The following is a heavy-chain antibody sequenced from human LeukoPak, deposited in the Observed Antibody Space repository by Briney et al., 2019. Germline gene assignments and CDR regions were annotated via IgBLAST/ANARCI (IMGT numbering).Heavy chain of an antibody. D-gene: IGHD2-15*01. J-gene: IGHJ4*02. CDR2: ISYDGSNK. CDR1: GFTFSSYG. Sequence: GRSLRLSCAASGFTFSSYGMHWVRQAPGKGLEWVAVISYDGSNKYYADSVKGRFTISRDNSKNTLYLQMNSPRAEDTAVYYCAKDCSGGSCMDYWGQGTLVTVSS. V-gene: IGHV3-30*18. CDR3: AKDCSGGSCMDY.